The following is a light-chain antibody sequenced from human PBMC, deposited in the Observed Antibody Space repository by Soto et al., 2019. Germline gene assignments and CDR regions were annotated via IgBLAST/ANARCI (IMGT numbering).Light chain of an antibody. CDR3: QQYNSYSWT. Sequence: DIQITQSPSTLSASVGDRATISCRASQSISSWLAWYQQKPGKPPKILIYDASSLESGVPSRFRGSGSGTECTLTISSLQPDDFSTYYCQQYNSYSWTFGQGTKVDI. CDR1: QSISSW. CDR2: DAS. J-gene: IGKJ1*01. V-gene: IGKV1-5*01.